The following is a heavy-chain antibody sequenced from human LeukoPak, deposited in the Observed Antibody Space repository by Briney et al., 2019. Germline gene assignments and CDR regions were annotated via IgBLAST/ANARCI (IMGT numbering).Heavy chain of an antibody. V-gene: IGHV1-8*03. CDR2: MNPNSGNT. J-gene: IGHJ4*02. CDR1: GYTCTSYD. D-gene: IGHD3-16*01. CDR3: ARVVGDYNGLFDY. Sequence: GASVKVSCKASGYTCTSYDINWVRQATGQGLERMGWMNPNSGNTGYAQKFQGRVTITRNTSISTAYMELSSLRSEDTAVYYCARVVGDYNGLFDYWGQGTLVTVSS.